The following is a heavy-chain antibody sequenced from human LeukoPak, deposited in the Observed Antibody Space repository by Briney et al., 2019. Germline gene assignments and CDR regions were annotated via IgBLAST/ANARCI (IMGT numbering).Heavy chain of an antibody. D-gene: IGHD3-9*01. Sequence: GGSLRLSCAASGFTFSNAWMSWVRQAPGKGPEWVGRIKSKTDGGTTDYAAPVKGRFTISRDDSKNTLYLQMNSLKTEDTAVYYCTTRPVTYYDILTGSYGGDYWGQGTLVTVSS. CDR2: IKSKTDGGTT. CDR3: TTRPVTYYDILTGSYGGDY. CDR1: GFTFSNAW. V-gene: IGHV3-15*01. J-gene: IGHJ4*02.